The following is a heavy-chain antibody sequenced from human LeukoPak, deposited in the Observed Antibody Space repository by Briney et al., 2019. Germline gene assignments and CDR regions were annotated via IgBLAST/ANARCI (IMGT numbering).Heavy chain of an antibody. CDR1: GFPFIEYS. D-gene: IGHD1-1*01. CDR2: IGIDSGKT. J-gene: IGHJ4*02. CDR3: ARDHNYAFDN. Sequence: GGSLRLSCTASGFPFIEYSMNWVRQVPGKGLEWIAYIGIDSGKTRYADSVRGRFTISADKTRNSLYLQMSSLRVEDTAVYFCARDHNYAFDNWGQGTLVSVAS. V-gene: IGHV3-48*01.